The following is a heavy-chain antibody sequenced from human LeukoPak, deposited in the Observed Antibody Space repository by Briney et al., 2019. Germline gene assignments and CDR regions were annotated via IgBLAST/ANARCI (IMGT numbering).Heavy chain of an antibody. CDR2: INPNSGGT. CDR3: ARYYGFWSGYPALDY. V-gene: IGHV1-2*02. CDR1: GYTFTGYY. Sequence: ASVKVSCKASGYTFTGYYMHWVRQAPGQGLEWMGWINPNSGGTNYAQKFQGRVTMTRDTSISTAYMELSRLRSDDTAVYYCARYYGFWSGYPALDYWGQGTLVTGSS. J-gene: IGHJ4*01. D-gene: IGHD3-3*01.